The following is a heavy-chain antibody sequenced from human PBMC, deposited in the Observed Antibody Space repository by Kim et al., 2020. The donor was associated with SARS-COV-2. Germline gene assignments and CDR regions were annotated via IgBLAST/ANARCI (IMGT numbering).Heavy chain of an antibody. CDR1: GFTVSSNY. V-gene: IGHV3-53*01. D-gene: IGHD3-9*01. CDR2: IYSGGST. J-gene: IGHJ6*02. Sequence: GGSLRLSCAASGFTVSSNYMSWVRQAPGKGLEWVSVIYSGGSTYYADSVKGRFTISRDNSKNTLYLQMNSLRAEDTAVYYCARDGYDILTGYYYYGMDVWGQGTTVTVSS. CDR3: ARDGYDILTGYYYYGMDV.